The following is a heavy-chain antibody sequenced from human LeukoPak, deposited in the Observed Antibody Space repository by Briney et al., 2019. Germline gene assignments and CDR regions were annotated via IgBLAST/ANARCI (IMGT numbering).Heavy chain of an antibody. CDR2: VYYSGNT. CDR3: ARVGGDYSTPNFDR. CDR1: GGSFSGYY. J-gene: IGHJ4*02. D-gene: IGHD4-11*01. V-gene: IGHV4-59*01. Sequence: PSETLSLTCAVYGGSFSGYYWSWIRQPSGKGLEWIGSVYYSGNTKYNPSLKSRVTISLDKPKKQFSLKLTSLTAADTAVYHCARVGGDYSTPNFDRWGQGTLVTVSS.